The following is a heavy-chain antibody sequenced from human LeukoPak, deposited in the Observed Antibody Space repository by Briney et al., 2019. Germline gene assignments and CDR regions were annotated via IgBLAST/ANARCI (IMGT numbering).Heavy chain of an antibody. D-gene: IGHD6-6*01. V-gene: IGHV3-21*01. Sequence: GGSLRLSCAASGFTFSSHSMNWVRQAPGKGLEWVSSISSSSSYIYYADSVKGRFTISRDNAKNSLYLQMNSLRAEDTAVYYCARGIPYSSSLGYNWFDPWGQGTLVTVSS. J-gene: IGHJ5*02. CDR3: ARGIPYSSSLGYNWFDP. CDR2: ISSSSSYI. CDR1: GFTFSSHS.